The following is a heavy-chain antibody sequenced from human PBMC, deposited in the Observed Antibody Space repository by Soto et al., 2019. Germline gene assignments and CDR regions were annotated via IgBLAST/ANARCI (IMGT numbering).Heavy chain of an antibody. CDR2: INPNIFNT. V-gene: IGHV1-8*01. J-gene: IGHJ5*02. Sequence: ASVKVSCKASGYTFTSYDINWVRQATVRVLELRVWINPNIFNTGYSQKVQGRFTSTMNTCIVTSYMELIILISEYTAVYYCARXXKXKGYCSSTRCHRNWFDPWGQGTMVTVSS. CDR1: GYTFTSYD. D-gene: IGHD2-2*01. CDR3: ARXXKXKGYCSSTRCHRNWFDP.